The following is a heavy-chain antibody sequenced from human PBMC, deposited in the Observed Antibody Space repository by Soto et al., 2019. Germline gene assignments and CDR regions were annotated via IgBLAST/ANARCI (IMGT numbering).Heavy chain of an antibody. J-gene: IGHJ6*02. V-gene: IGHV3-43*01. CDR3: AKDIGFSGGRSYGVRYFYGMDV. CDR1: GFTFDDYT. D-gene: IGHD2-15*01. Sequence: PGGSLRLSCAASGFTFDDYTMHWVRQAPGKGLEWVSLISWDGGSTYYADSVKGRFTISRDNSKNSLSLQMNSLRTEDTALYYYAKDIGFSGGRSYGVRYFYGMDVWGQGTLVTVSS. CDR2: ISWDGGST.